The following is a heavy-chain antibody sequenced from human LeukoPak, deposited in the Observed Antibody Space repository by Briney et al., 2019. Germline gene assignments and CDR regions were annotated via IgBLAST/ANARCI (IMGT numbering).Heavy chain of an antibody. V-gene: IGHV3-23*01. J-gene: IGHJ4*02. D-gene: IGHD5-12*01. CDR1: GFTFSSYA. CDR3: AKVTYSGYDYLLFPWHY. CDR2: ISGSGGST. Sequence: GGSLRLSCAASGFTFSSYAMSWVRQAPGKGLEWVSAISGSGGSTYYADSVKGRFTISRDNSKYTLYLQMNSLRAEDTAVYYCAKVTYSGYDYLLFPWHYWGQGTLVTVSS.